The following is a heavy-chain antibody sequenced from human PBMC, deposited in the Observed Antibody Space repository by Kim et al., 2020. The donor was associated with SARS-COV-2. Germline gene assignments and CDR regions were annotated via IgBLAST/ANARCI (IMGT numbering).Heavy chain of an antibody. V-gene: IGHV3-11*04. D-gene: IGHD3-10*01. CDR1: GFTFSDYY. CDR3: ARVARYYGSGRRSAGSPSVQKTGD. J-gene: IGHJ4*02. Sequence: GGSLRLSCAASGFTFSDYYMSWIRQAPGKGLEWVSYISSSGSTIYYADSVKGRFTISRDNAKNSLYLQMNSLRAEDTAVYYCARVARYYGSGRRSAGSPSVQKTGDWGQGTLVTVSS. CDR2: ISSSGSTI.